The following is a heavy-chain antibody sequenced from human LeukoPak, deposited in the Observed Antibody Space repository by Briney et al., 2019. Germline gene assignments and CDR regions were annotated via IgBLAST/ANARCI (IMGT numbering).Heavy chain of an antibody. CDR2: ISAYNGST. CDR1: GYTFTSYG. D-gene: IGHD2-2*01. V-gene: IGHV1-18*04. J-gene: IGHJ6*04. CDR3: ATGDIVVVPAASYYYYGMDV. Sequence: PGASVKVSCKASGYTFTSYGISWVRQAPGQGLEWMGWISAYNGSTNYAQKLQGRVTMTTDTSTSTAYMELRSLRSDDTAVYYCATGDIVVVPAASYYYYGMDVWGKGTTVTVSS.